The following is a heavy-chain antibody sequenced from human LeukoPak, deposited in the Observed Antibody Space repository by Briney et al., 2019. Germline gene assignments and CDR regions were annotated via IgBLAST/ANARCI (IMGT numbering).Heavy chain of an antibody. J-gene: IGHJ4*02. V-gene: IGHV3-21*01. CDR3: AGDREGFGESYFDY. CDR1: EFTFSSYS. Sequence: GGSLRLSCAASEFTFSSYSMNWVRQAPGKGLEWVSFISTSSSYIYYADSVKGRFTISRDNAKNSLYLQMNSLRAEDTAMYYCAGDREGFGESYFDYWGQGTLVTVSS. CDR2: ISTSSSYI. D-gene: IGHD3-10*01.